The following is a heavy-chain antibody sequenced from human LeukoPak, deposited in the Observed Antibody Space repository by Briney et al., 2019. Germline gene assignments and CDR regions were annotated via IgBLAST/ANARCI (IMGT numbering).Heavy chain of an antibody. D-gene: IGHD3-9*01. Sequence: GGSLRLSCAASGFTFDDYAMHWVRQAPGKGLEWVSGISWNSGSIGYADSVKGRFTISRDNAKNSLYLQMNSLRAEDTALYYCAKGTYYDILTGYMGFDYWGQGTLVTVSS. V-gene: IGHV3-9*01. CDR3: AKGTYYDILTGYMGFDY. J-gene: IGHJ4*02. CDR1: GFTFDDYA. CDR2: ISWNSGSI.